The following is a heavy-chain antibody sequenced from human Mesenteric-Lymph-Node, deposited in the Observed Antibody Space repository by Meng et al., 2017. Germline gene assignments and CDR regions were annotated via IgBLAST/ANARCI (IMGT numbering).Heavy chain of an antibody. CDR3: ARATTPDY. V-gene: IGHV1-18*01. D-gene: IGHD1-1*01. CDR2: IGAYNGNT. J-gene: IGHJ4*02. CDR1: GYIFTSYG. Sequence: QVKFVESGGELKKPGASVKVSCKSSGYIFTSYGFSWVRQTPGKGLAWMGWIGAYNGNTNYALKFQGRVTLTTDNSTSTDYMELRSLRSDDTAVYYCARATTPDYWGQGTLVTVSS.